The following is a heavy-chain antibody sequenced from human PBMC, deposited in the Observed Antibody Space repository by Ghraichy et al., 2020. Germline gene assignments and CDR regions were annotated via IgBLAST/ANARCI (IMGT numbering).Heavy chain of an antibody. J-gene: IGHJ4*02. Sequence: GESLKLSCAASGFTLTPYYMTWVRQAPGKGLEWVANIKQDGSEKYYVDSVRGRFAISRDNAKNSLYLQMNSLRAEDTAVYYCARGRYSSSWLDYWGQGTLVTVSS. CDR1: GFTLTPYY. CDR3: ARGRYSSSWLDY. D-gene: IGHD6-13*01. CDR2: IKQDGSEK. V-gene: IGHV3-7*03.